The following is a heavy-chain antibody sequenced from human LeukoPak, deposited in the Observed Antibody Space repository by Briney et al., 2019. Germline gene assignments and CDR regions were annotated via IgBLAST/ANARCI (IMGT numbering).Heavy chain of an antibody. CDR1: GGSINNYY. CDR3: ARIPSYSVSYPD. V-gene: IGHV4-59*01. CDR2: IHFRGDT. D-gene: IGHD1-26*01. J-gene: IGHJ4*02. Sequence: SETLSLTCTVSGGSINNYYWSWVRQPPGKGLEWIGYIHFRGDTSYSPSLRSRVTISVDTSKNQFSLKLSSVTAADTAVYYCARIPSYSVSYPDWGQGTLVTVSS.